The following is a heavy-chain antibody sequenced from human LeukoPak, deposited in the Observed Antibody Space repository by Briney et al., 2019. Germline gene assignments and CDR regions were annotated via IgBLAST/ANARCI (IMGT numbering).Heavy chain of an antibody. V-gene: IGHV3-23*01. CDR2: ISDNGGNT. J-gene: IGHJ4*02. Sequence: GALRLSCAASGFTFSSYSMNWVRQAPGKGLEWVSAISDNGGNTYYADSVKGRFTISRDNSKNTLYLQMSSLRAEDTAVYYCASNILTGYYPDFFDYWGQGTLVTVSS. D-gene: IGHD3-9*01. CDR3: ASNILTGYYPDFFDY. CDR1: GFTFSSYS.